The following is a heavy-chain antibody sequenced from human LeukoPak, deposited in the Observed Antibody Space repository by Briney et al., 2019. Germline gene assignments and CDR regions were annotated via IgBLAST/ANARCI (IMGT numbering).Heavy chain of an antibody. Sequence: GGSLRLSCAASGFTFSNYEMNWVRQAPGKGLEWVSYINSGGGTIYYADSVKGRFTISRDNAKNSLYLQMNSLRAEDTAIYYCARDARWQQLPFLDYWGQGTLVTVSS. J-gene: IGHJ4*02. V-gene: IGHV3-48*03. CDR3: ARDARWQQLPFLDY. CDR2: INSGGGTI. CDR1: GFTFSNYE. D-gene: IGHD5-24*01.